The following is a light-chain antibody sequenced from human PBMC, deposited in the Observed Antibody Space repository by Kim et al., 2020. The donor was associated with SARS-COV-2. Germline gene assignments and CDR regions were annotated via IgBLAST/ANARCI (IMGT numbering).Light chain of an antibody. CDR2: DVS. CDR3: CSYTRSSTLV. CDR1: SSDVGAYKY. V-gene: IGLV2-14*03. Sequence: GQSITISCTGTSSDVGAYKYVSWYQNYPGTAPKLMIYDVSIRPSGVSNRFSGSESGNTASLTISGLQAEDEAIYYCCSYTRSSTLVFGTGTKVTVL. J-gene: IGLJ1*01.